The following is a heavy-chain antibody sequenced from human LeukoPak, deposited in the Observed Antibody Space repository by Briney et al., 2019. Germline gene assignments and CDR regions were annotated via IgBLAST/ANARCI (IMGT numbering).Heavy chain of an antibody. CDR3: ARLKYYDSTGYSPGYYMDA. CDR1: GGSIINYY. V-gene: IGHV4-4*07. Sequence: SETLSLTCSVAGGSIINYYWSWIRQSAGTGLEWVGRIYITGSTTYNPSLQSRLSMSVDTSKNQFSLRLRSVSAADTAVYYCARLKYYDSTGYSPGYYMDAWGKGITVTASS. D-gene: IGHD3-22*01. J-gene: IGHJ6*03. CDR2: IYITGST.